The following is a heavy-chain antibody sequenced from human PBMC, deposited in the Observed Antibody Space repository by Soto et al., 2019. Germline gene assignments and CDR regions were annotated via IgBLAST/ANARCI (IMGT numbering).Heavy chain of an antibody. V-gene: IGHV4-31*01. CDR3: XRGVLH. Sequence: QVQLQESGPGLVKPSQTLSLTCTVSGGSISSGGYYWSWIRQHPGKGLEWIGSIYYSGSTYYNPSLXXXXXXXXXXXXXXXXXXXXXXXXXXTAVYYXXRGVLHWGQGTLVTVSS. CDR2: IYYSGST. CDR1: GGSISSGGYY. J-gene: IGHJ4*02. D-gene: IGHD3-10*01.